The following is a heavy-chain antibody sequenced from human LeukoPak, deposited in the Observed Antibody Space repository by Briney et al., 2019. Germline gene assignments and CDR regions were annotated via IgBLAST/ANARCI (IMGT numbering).Heavy chain of an antibody. V-gene: IGHV3-33*01. J-gene: IGHJ4*02. D-gene: IGHD3-9*01. CDR1: GFIFSAYG. CDR2: IWSDASNT. Sequence: GRSLRLSCAASGFIFSAYGMHWVRQAPGKGLEWVAVIWSDASNTYYVDSVKGRFTISRDNSKNTLYLQMNGLRAEDTAVYYCARTYNIRYFDTWGQGTLVTVAS. CDR3: ARTYNIRYFDT.